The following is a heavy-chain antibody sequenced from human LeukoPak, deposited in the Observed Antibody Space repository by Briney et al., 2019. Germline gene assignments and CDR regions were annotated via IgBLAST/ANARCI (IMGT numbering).Heavy chain of an antibody. CDR1: GFTFSTYT. J-gene: IGHJ4*02. CDR3: ATSAHIEVGTAPPPDY. CDR2: IGSSNSYI. D-gene: IGHD2-21*02. V-gene: IGHV3-21*01. Sequence: PGGSLRLSCAASGFTFSTYTMNWVRQAPGKGLEWVSSIGSSNSYIYYADSVKGRFTIYRDNAKNTLYLQMSGLRAEDTAVYYCATSAHIEVGTAPPPDYWGQGTLVTVTS.